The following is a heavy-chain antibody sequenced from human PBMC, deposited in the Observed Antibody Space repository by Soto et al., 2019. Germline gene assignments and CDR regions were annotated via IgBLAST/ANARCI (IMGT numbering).Heavy chain of an antibody. CDR2: IYYSGRT. D-gene: IGHD6-13*01. CDR3: AGRPIAAAGPNWFDP. V-gene: IGHV4-39*01. Sequence: SETLSLTCTVTGDSINSRSYYWGWIRQPPGKGLEWIGSIYYSGRTYNNPSLRSRVSMSIDTSKNQFSLKLSSVTAADTAVYYCAGRPIAAAGPNWFDPWGQGTLVTVSS. CDR1: GDSINSRSYY. J-gene: IGHJ5*02.